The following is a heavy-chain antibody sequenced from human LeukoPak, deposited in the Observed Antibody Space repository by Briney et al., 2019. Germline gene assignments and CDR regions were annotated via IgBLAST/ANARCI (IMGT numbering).Heavy chain of an antibody. V-gene: IGHV3-20*04. D-gene: IGHD3-10*01. CDR2: INWNGGST. Sequence: GGSLRLSCAASGFIFDDYGMSWVRQAPGKGLEWVSGINWNGGSTGYADSVKGRFTISRDNAKNSLYLQMNSLRAEDTAVYYCARTVSQSAYYYYYYYYMDVWGKGTTVTVSS. CDR3: ARTVSQSAYYYYYYYYMDV. CDR1: GFIFDDYG. J-gene: IGHJ6*03.